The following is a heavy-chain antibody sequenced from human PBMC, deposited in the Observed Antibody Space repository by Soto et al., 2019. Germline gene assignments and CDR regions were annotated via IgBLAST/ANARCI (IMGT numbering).Heavy chain of an antibody. Sequence: QVQLVQSGAEVKKPGASVKVSCKASGYTFTSFYMHWVRQAPGQGLEWMGIINPSGTTTDYAQKFQDSDTMTTDKPTTTNYTEMGSLTSDGTAVYYCAKPRSGRHYYCGMEVCGQGTAVTVSS. CDR3: AKPRSGRHYYCGMEV. CDR2: INPSGTTT. D-gene: IGHD6-25*01. CDR1: GYTFTSFY. J-gene: IGHJ6*02. V-gene: IGHV1-46*01.